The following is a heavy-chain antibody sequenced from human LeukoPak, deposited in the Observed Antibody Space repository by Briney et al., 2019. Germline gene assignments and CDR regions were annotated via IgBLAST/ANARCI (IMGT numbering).Heavy chain of an antibody. CDR3: ANLTPHSTTPTGF. D-gene: IGHD1-1*01. CDR2: ISRSGSTP. Sequence: GGSLRLSCAGSGFTFSAYDLSWVRQAQGQGLEWVAAISRSGSTPYYTASVKGRFTVSRDNSKNTLFLQMNSLRAGDTAVYYCANLTPHSTTPTGFWGRGTLVTVSS. V-gene: IGHV3-23*01. CDR1: GFTFSAYD. J-gene: IGHJ4*02.